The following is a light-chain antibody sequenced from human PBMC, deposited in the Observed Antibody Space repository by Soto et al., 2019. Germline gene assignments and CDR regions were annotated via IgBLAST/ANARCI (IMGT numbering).Light chain of an antibody. CDR1: SSNIGSNY. J-gene: IGLJ1*01. CDR2: RIN. V-gene: IGLV1-47*01. Sequence: QSVLTQPPSASGTPGQRVTISCSGSSSNIGSNYVYWYQQLPGTAPKLLIYRINQRTSGVPDRFSGSKSGSSASLAISVLRSEDEADYYCATWDDSLSGYVFGPGTKVTVL. CDR3: ATWDDSLSGYV.